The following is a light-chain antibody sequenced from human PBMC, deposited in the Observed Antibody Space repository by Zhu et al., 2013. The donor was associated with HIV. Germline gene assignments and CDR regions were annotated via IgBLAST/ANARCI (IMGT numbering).Light chain of an antibody. Sequence: DIQMTQSPSSLSASVGDRVTITCRASHDINNYLAWFQKKSGKAPRSLIYSASNLQSGVPSKFSGSGSGTDFTLTINSLQPEDFAIYYCQHVNENSAFGPGTKVDI. CDR3: QHVNENSA. V-gene: IGKV1-16*02. CDR2: SAS. CDR1: HDINNY. J-gene: IGKJ3*01.